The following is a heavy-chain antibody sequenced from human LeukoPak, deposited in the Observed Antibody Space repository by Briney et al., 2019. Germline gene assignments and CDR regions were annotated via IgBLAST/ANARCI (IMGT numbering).Heavy chain of an antibody. CDR2: IYSGGST. Sequence: GGSLRLSCAASGFTVSSNYMSWVRQAPGKGLEWVSVIYSGGSTYYADSVKGRFTISRDNSKNTLYLQMNSLRSDDTAVYYCASLYGSGSYYNDYWGQGTLVTVSS. V-gene: IGHV3-53*05. CDR3: ASLYGSGSYYNDY. D-gene: IGHD3-10*01. CDR1: GFTVSSNY. J-gene: IGHJ4*02.